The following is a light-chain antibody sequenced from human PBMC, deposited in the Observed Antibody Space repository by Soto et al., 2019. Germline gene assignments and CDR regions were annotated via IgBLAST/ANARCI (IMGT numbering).Light chain of an antibody. Sequence: EIVMTQSPATLSVSPGERATLSCRASQSVSSNLAWYQQKPGQAPRLLIYGASTRATGIPARFSGSGSGTDFTLTISSRQSEDFALYYCQQYNNWPPYTFGQGTKLEIK. CDR1: QSVSSN. CDR3: QQYNNWPPYT. V-gene: IGKV3-15*01. CDR2: GAS. J-gene: IGKJ2*01.